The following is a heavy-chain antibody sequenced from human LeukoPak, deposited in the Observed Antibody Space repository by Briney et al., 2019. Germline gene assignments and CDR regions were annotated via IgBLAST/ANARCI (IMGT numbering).Heavy chain of an antibody. J-gene: IGHJ4*02. CDR3: VRVRSYTYGFDY. CDR1: GYTFTDYY. Sequence: APVKVSCKASGYTFTDYYIHWVRQAPGQGLEWMGWINPNNGGTNYAQKFQGRVTIISDTSISTAYMELSRLRSDDTAVYYCVRVRSYTYGFDYWGQGTLVTVSS. CDR2: INPNNGGT. V-gene: IGHV1-2*02. D-gene: IGHD5-18*01.